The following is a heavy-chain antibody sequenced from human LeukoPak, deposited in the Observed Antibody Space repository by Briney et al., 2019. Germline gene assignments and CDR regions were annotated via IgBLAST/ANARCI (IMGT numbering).Heavy chain of an antibody. V-gene: IGHV3-30*04. CDR3: ARAEGYGGELDS. J-gene: IGHJ4*02. CDR1: GFTFSTYA. Sequence: GGSLRPSCAASGFTFSTYAMHWVRQAPGKGLEWVAVIPYDGSNKYYADSVKGRFTISRENSKNRLYLQMNSLRAEDTAVYYCARAEGYGGELDSWGQGTLVTVSS. D-gene: IGHD4-23*01. CDR2: IPYDGSNK.